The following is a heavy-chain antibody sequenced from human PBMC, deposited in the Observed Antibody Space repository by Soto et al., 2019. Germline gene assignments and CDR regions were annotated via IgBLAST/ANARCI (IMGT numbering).Heavy chain of an antibody. CDR1: GGSIGSYY. Sequence: SETLSLTCTVSGGSIGSYYWSWVRQPPGKGLEWIGYIYYSGSTNYNPSLKSRVTISVDTSKNQFSLKLSSVTAADTAVYYCARGFNWNDEFDYWGQGTLVTVSS. CDR3: ARGFNWNDEFDY. J-gene: IGHJ4*02. V-gene: IGHV4-59*01. CDR2: IYYSGST. D-gene: IGHD1-1*01.